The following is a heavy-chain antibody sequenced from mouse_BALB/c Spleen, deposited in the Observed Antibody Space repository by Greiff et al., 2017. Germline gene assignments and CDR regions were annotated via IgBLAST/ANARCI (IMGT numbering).Heavy chain of an antibody. CDR1: GFAFSSYD. CDR3: ARHGGKKYFDV. D-gene: IGHD1-1*02. V-gene: IGHV5-12-1*01. J-gene: IGHJ1*01. Sequence: EVQGVESGGGLVKPGGSLKLSCAASGFAFSSYDMSWVRQTPEKRLEWVAYISSGGGSTYYPDTVKGRFTISRDNAKNTLYLQMSSLKSEDTAMYYCARHGGKKYFDVWGAGTTVTVSS. CDR2: ISSGGGST.